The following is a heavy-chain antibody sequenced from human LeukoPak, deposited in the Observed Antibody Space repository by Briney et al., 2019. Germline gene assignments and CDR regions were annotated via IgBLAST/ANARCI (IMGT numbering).Heavy chain of an antibody. D-gene: IGHD3-16*02. CDR3: AKDLMITFVVVIAPEY. V-gene: IGHV3-30*18. CDR2: ITYDGSNK. J-gene: IGHJ4*02. CDR1: GFTFSSYG. Sequence: PGGSLRLSCAASGFTFSSYGMHWVRQAPGKGLEWVAVITYDGSNKYYADSVKGRFTISRDNAKNTLYLQMNSLRAEDTAVYYCAKDLMITFVVVIAPEYWGQGTLVTVSS.